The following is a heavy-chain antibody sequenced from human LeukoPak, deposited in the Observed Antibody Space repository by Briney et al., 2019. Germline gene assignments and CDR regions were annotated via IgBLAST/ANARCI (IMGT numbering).Heavy chain of an antibody. CDR1: GGSISSGSYY. D-gene: IGHD4-11*01. CDR3: ASYRYNWFDP. Sequence: PSQTLSLTCTVSGGSISSGSYYWSWIRQLAGKGLEWIGRGYTSGSTHYNPSLKSRVTISVDTPKNQFSLKLSSVTAADTAVYYCASYRYNWFDPWGQGTLVTVSS. V-gene: IGHV4-61*02. J-gene: IGHJ5*02. CDR2: GYTSGST.